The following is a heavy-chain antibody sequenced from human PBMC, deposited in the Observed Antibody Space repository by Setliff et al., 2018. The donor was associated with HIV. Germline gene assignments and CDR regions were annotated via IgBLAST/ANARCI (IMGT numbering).Heavy chain of an antibody. CDR1: GFAFSFYA. J-gene: IGHJ3*02. CDR2: IRSKAYGGTT. CDR3: TRDKGYAFDI. V-gene: IGHV3-49*04. D-gene: IGHD5-18*01. Sequence: PGGSLRLSCAASGFAFSFYAMSWVRQAPGKGLEWVGFIRSKAYGGTTEYAASVKDRFTASRDDSKSIAYLQINSLKTEDTAVYYCTRDKGYAFDIWGQGTMVTVSS.